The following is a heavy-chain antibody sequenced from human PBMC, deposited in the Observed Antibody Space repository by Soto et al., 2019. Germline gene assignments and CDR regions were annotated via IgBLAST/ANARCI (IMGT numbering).Heavy chain of an antibody. CDR2: IIPVLATP. CDR3: ASSAGLDHLLNYYGLNV. D-gene: IGHD6-13*01. Sequence: QVLLVQSSAEVKKPGPSVKVSCKASGGTFTSTAFSWVRQAPGQGLEWMGGIIPVLATPNYAQKFQARLTVTADASTTTVHMELSSLRSDDTAVYYCASSAGLDHLLNYYGLNVWGQGTTVTVSS. J-gene: IGHJ6*02. CDR1: GGTFTSTA. V-gene: IGHV1-69*01.